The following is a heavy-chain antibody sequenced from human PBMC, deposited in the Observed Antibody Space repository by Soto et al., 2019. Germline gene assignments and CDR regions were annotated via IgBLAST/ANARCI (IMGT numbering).Heavy chain of an antibody. Sequence: SVKVSCKASGGTFTNYSITWLRHAAGQGLEWMGGIIPIYGTANYAHKVQVRVTMTADESTSTAYMELSSLRYEATAVYYCARDHKKYFLRTVRGSGVYGMDVWGQGTTVTVSS. CDR3: ARDHKKYFLRTVRGSGVYGMDV. CDR2: IIPIYGTA. J-gene: IGHJ6*02. CDR1: GGTFTNYS. D-gene: IGHD3-10*01. V-gene: IGHV1-69*13.